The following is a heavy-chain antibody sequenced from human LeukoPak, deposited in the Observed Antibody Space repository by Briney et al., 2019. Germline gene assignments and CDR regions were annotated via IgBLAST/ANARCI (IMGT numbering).Heavy chain of an antibody. CDR1: GFTFSSYW. D-gene: IGHD3-16*02. CDR3: GGGGRGGGVIVMSGY. Sequence: PGGSLRLSCAASGFTFSSYWMSWVRQAPGKGLEWVANIKQDGSEKYYVDSVKGRFTISRDNAKNSLYLQMNSLRAEDTAVYYGGGGGRGGGVIVMSGYWGQGTLVTVSS. J-gene: IGHJ4*02. V-gene: IGHV3-7*04. CDR2: IKQDGSEK.